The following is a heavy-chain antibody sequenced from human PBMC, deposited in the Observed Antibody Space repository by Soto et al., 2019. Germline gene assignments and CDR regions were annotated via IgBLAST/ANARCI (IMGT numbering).Heavy chain of an antibody. CDR1: GGSISSGDYY. CDR3: ARSRGSGLTNQPSRIRYYYYGMDV. J-gene: IGHJ6*02. CDR2: IYYSGST. Sequence: QVQLQESGPGLVKPSQTLSLTCTVSGGSISSGDYYWSWIRQPPGKGLEWIGYIYYSGSTYYNPSLKSRVTISVDPSKNQFSLKLSSVTAADTAVYYCARSRGSGLTNQPSRIRYYYYGMDVWGQGTTVTVSS. V-gene: IGHV4-30-4*01. D-gene: IGHD3-22*01.